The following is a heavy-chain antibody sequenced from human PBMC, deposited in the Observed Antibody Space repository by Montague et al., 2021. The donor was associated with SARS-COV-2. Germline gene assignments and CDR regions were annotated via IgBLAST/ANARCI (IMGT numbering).Heavy chain of an antibody. CDR3: TRDYRSVVGDGLDI. D-gene: IGHD3-16*02. Sequence: SLRLSCAASGFTFSYYDMNWVRQAPGKGPESISYISTSAYTTSYAGSVKGRFTISRDNGKNSLYLQMNSLRVEDTAVYYCTRDYRSVVGDGLDIWGQGTKVTVSS. CDR2: ISTSAYTT. V-gene: IGHV3-48*03. J-gene: IGHJ3*02. CDR1: GFTFSYYD.